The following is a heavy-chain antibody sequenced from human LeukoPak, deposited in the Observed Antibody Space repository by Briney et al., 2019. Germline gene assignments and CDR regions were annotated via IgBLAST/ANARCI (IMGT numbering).Heavy chain of an antibody. CDR3: ARPLRAAAGTVDYYYGMDV. CDR2: VSGGGSSP. J-gene: IGHJ6*02. V-gene: IGHV3-23*01. CDR1: GFTFSNYA. D-gene: IGHD6-13*01. Sequence: GGSLRLSCVASGFTFSNYAMNWVRQAPGKGLEWVSGVSGGGSSPYYADSVKGRFTISRDNSKNMLYLQMNSLRAEDTAVYYCARPLRAAAGTVDYYYGMDVWGQGTTVTVSS.